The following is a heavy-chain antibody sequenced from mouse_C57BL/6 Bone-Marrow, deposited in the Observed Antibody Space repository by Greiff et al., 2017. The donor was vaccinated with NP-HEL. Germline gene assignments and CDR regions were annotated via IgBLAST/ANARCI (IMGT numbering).Heavy chain of an antibody. CDR1: GFTFSSYG. V-gene: IGHV5-6*01. Sequence: EVQVVESGGDLVKPGGSLKLSCAASGFTFSSYGMSWVRQTPDKRLEWVATISSGGSYTYYPDSVKGRFTISRDNAKNTLYLQMSSLKSEDTAMYYCASFGYYYAMDYWGQGTSVTVSS. CDR3: ASFGYYYAMDY. CDR2: ISSGGSYT. J-gene: IGHJ4*01. D-gene: IGHD2-2*01.